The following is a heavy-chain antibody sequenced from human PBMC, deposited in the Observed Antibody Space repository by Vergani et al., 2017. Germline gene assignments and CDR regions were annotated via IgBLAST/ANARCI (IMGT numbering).Heavy chain of an antibody. CDR2: INWNGGST. CDR3: ARRDSSSPALDY. Sequence: EVQLVESGGGLVQPGGSLRLSCAASGFTFDDYGMSWVRQAPGKGLEWVSGINWNGGSTGYADSVKGRFTISRDNAKNSLYLQMNGLRAGDTAVYYCARRDSSSPALDYWGQGTLVTVSS. J-gene: IGHJ4*02. V-gene: IGHV3-20*04. CDR1: GFTFDDYG. D-gene: IGHD6-6*01.